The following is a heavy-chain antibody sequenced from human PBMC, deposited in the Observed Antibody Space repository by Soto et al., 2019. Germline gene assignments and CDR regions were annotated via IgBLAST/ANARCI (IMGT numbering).Heavy chain of an antibody. Sequence: EVQLVESGGGLVQPGGSLRLSCAASGFTFSSYYMSWVRQAQGKGLEWVANVNEDGSEKYYVDSVKGRFTVSRDNAKNSLYLQMNSLRAEDTAVYYCANVYQLLPWDYWGQGTLVTVSS. D-gene: IGHD2-2*01. J-gene: IGHJ4*02. CDR3: ANVYQLLPWDY. V-gene: IGHV3-7*01. CDR1: GFTFSSYY. CDR2: VNEDGSEK.